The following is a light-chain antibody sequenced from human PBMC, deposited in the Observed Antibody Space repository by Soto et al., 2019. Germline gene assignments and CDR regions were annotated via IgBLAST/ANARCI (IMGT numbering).Light chain of an antibody. J-gene: IGKJ1*01. CDR1: QSITSY. CDR2: DAV. V-gene: IGKV3-11*01. CDR3: QQYGFSPQT. Sequence: EIVLTQSPAYLSLTPGERVTLSCRASQSITSYLAWYQKKPGQTPRLLIYDAVNRATGVPDRFSGGGSGTDFTLTISSLEAEDSAVYYCQQYGFSPQTFGQGTKVEIK.